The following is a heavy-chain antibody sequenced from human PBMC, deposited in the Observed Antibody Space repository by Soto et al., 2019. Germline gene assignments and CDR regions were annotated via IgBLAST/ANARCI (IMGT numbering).Heavy chain of an antibody. J-gene: IGHJ6*02. Sequence: ASVKVSCKASGYTFTIYTLHWVRQAPGQRLEWMGWINTGNGNTKYSQKFQGRVTITRDTSASTAYMELSSLRSEDTAVYYCASKYEHIVVVTAHQDAYYYYGMDVWGQGTTVTVSS. CDR2: INTGNGNT. V-gene: IGHV1-3*04. CDR1: GYTFTIYT. D-gene: IGHD2-21*02. CDR3: ASKYEHIVVVTAHQDAYYYYGMDV.